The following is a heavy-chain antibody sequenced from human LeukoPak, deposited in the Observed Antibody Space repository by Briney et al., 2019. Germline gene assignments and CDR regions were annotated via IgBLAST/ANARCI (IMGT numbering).Heavy chain of an antibody. J-gene: IGHJ5*02. CDR2: IIPIFGTS. Sequence: SVTVSCKASGGTFSIYAISWVRQAPGQGREWMGGIIPIFGTSSYAQKFQGRVTITPEKSTSTAYMELSRLRSQDTAVYYCARADPCITAAPFEPWGEGTLVTVSS. V-gene: IGHV1-69*06. D-gene: IGHD2-21*02. CDR3: ARADPCITAAPFEP. CDR1: GGTFSIYA.